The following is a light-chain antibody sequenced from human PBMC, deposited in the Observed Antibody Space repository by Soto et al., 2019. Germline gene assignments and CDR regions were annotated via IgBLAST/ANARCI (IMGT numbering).Light chain of an antibody. CDR2: GAS. V-gene: IGKV3-15*01. CDR1: QSVSIN. J-gene: IGKJ1*01. Sequence: TVLTQSPAPLSVSPGERASLSCRASQSVSINLAWYQQKPGQAPRLLIYGASTRATGIPARFSGSGSGTEFPRTINSLQSEDFAVYSCQEYDNWPPEVTVGQGTKVEV. CDR3: QEYDNWPPEVT.